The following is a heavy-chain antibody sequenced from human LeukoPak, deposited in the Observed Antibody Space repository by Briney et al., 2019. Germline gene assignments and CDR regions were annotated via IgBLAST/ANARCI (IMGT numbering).Heavy chain of an antibody. Sequence: GGSLRLSCATSVFTFNNYNMNWVRQAPGGALEWVSSITSSGTYIFYADSVKGRFTISRDNAKNSLYLQMNSLGSEDTAVYYCARDPYSGNYGNYYYYYMDVWGKGTTVTISS. D-gene: IGHD1-26*01. CDR1: VFTFNNYN. V-gene: IGHV3-21*01. CDR3: ARDPYSGNYGNYYYYYMDV. J-gene: IGHJ6*03. CDR2: ITSSGTYI.